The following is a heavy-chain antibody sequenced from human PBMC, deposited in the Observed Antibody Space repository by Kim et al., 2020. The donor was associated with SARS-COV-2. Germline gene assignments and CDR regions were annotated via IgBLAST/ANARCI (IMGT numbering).Heavy chain of an antibody. D-gene: IGHD3-22*01. CDR1: GFDFSNYA. CDR2: FYSGGTNT. V-gene: IGHV3-23*03. J-gene: IGHJ5*01. Sequence: LSLTCAASGFDFSNYATGWVRQAPGRGLEWVSVFYSGGTNTHYADFVKGRFTISRHISKSTLYLQMNSLRAEDTAVYYCAKWSVWYYYDSSGYYDSWGQGTLVTVSS. CDR3: AKWSVWYYYDSSGYYDS.